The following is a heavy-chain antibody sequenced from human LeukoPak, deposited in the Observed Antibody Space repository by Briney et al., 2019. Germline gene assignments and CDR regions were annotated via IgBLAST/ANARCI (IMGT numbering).Heavy chain of an antibody. CDR2: IIPILGIA. CDR1: GGTFSSYA. D-gene: IGHD3-3*01. Sequence: GSSVKVSCKASGGTFSSYAISWVRQAPGQGLEWMGRIIPILGIANYAQKFQGRVTITADKSTSTAYMELSSLRSDDTAVYYCARARITIFGVVPTGMDVWGQGTTVTVSS. J-gene: IGHJ6*02. CDR3: ARARITIFGVVPTGMDV. V-gene: IGHV1-69*04.